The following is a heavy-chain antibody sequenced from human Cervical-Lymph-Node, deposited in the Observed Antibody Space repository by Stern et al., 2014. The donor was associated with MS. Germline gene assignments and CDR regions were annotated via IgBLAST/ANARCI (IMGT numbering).Heavy chain of an antibody. CDR1: GGPISGGGYY. V-gene: IGHV4-31*03. CDR3: AREGLNTVPYFDH. J-gene: IGHJ4*02. CDR2: IYYSGST. D-gene: IGHD4-17*01. Sequence: QLQLQESGPGLVKPSQTLSLTCSVSGGPISGGGYYWSWIRQHPGKGLEWIGHIYYSGSTAYNPSLRSRVTIAVDTSKNQFSLRLTSMTAADAAVYFCAREGLNTVPYFDHWGQGTRVIVSS.